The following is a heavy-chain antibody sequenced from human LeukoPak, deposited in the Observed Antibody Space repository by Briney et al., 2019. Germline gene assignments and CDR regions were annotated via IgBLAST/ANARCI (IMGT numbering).Heavy chain of an antibody. CDR3: AKVLLKTPLDY. Sequence: GGSLRLSCAASGFTFSDYAIHWVRQAPGRGLEWVALISYDGSKQYYADSMKGRFTISRDNSKSTLYLQMNSLRTEDTAVYYCAKVLLKTPLDYWGQGTLVTVSS. CDR1: GFTFSDYA. V-gene: IGHV3-30*18. D-gene: IGHD2-15*01. CDR2: ISYDGSKQ. J-gene: IGHJ4*02.